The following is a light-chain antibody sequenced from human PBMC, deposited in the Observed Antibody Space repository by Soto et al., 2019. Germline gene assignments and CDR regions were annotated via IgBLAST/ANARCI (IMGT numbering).Light chain of an antibody. Sequence: EVVLTQSPGTLSLSPGERATLSCRASPSVSSSYLAWYQQKPGQAPRLLIYAASSRATGIPDRFSGSGSGSDFTLTMSRLEPEDFAVYYCQEYGTSFGQGTRLEIK. CDR1: PSVSSSY. V-gene: IGKV3-20*01. CDR2: AAS. J-gene: IGKJ5*01. CDR3: QEYGTS.